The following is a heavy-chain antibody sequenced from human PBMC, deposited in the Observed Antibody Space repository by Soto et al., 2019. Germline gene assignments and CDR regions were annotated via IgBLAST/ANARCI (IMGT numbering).Heavy chain of an antibody. D-gene: IGHD5-12*01. Sequence: SVKVSCKASGGTFSSYAISWVRQAPGQGLEWMGGIIPIFGTANYAQKFQGRVTITADESTSTAYMELSSLRSEDTAVYYCARDSGVATNQWYFDLWGRGTLVTVSS. CDR2: IIPIFGTA. CDR1: GGTFSSYA. J-gene: IGHJ2*01. V-gene: IGHV1-69*13. CDR3: ARDSGVATNQWYFDL.